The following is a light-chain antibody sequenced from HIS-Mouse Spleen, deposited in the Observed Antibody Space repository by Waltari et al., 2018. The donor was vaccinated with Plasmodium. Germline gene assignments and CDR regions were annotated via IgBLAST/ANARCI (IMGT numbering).Light chain of an antibody. J-gene: IGKJ1*01. CDR2: GGS. V-gene: IGKV3-15*01. Sequence: EIVMTQSPATLSVSPGERATPSCRASQSVSRNLAWYQQKPGQAPRLLIYGGSTRATGSPARFSGSGSGTEFTLTISSLQSEDFAVYYCQQYNNWPAWTFGQGTKVEIK. CDR1: QSVSRN. CDR3: QQYNNWPAWT.